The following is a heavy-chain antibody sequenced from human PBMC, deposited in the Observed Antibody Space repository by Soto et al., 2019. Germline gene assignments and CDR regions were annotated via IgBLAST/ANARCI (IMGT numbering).Heavy chain of an antibody. V-gene: IGHV3-30-3*01. J-gene: IGHJ6*02. D-gene: IGHD1-26*01. CDR2: ISYDGSNK. Sequence: GGSLRRSCAASGFTFSSYAMHWVRQAPGKGLEWVAVISYDGSNKYYADSVKGRFTISRDNSKNTLYLQMNSLRAEDTAVYYCARDVESGSSQYYYYYYGMDVWGQGTTVTVSS. CDR1: GFTFSSYA. CDR3: ARDVESGSSQYYYYYYGMDV.